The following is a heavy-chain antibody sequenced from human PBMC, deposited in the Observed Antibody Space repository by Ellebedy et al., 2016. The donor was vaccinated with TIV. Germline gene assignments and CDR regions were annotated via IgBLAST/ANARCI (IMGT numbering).Heavy chain of an antibody. D-gene: IGHD4-23*01. CDR2: ITPIFATA. J-gene: IGHJ4*02. Sequence: AASVKVSCKASGGTFSSYAFNWVRQAPGRGLEWMGGITPIFATATYAQKFQGRVTITADESTNTAYMELSSLRSEDTAVYYCARFEETTTVVTYFDYWGQGTLVTVSS. CDR1: GGTFSSYA. CDR3: ARFEETTTVVTYFDY. V-gene: IGHV1-69*13.